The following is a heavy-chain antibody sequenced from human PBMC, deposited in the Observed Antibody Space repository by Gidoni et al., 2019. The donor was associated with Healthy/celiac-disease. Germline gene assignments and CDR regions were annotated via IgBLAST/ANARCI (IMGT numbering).Heavy chain of an antibody. V-gene: IGHV4-31*03. Sequence: QVQLQESGPGLVKPSQTLSLTCTFAGASISSGGYYWSWIRQHPGKGVEWIGSLYYSGSTYYNPSLKSRVTISVNTSKNQFSLKLSSVTAADTAVYYCARYSSSWYPTSFDYWGQGTLVTVSS. J-gene: IGHJ4*02. CDR3: ARYSSSWYPTSFDY. CDR1: GASISSGGYY. D-gene: IGHD6-13*01. CDR2: LYYSGST.